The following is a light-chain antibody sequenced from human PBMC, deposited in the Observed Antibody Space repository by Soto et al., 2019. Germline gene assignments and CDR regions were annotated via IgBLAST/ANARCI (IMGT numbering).Light chain of an antibody. CDR3: QQYDDSQLT. CDR1: QSVSSSY. V-gene: IGKV3-20*01. Sequence: EIVLTQSPGTLSLSPGERATLSCRASQSVSSSYVAWYQQRPSQAPRLLIYGASSRATGIPDRFSGSGSGKAFTLTISRLEPEDFAVYYCQQYDDSQLTFGGGTKVEIK. J-gene: IGKJ4*01. CDR2: GAS.